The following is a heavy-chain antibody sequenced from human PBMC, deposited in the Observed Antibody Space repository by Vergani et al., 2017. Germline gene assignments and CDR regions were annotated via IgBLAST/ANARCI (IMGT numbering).Heavy chain of an antibody. V-gene: IGHV3-23*01. J-gene: IGHJ3*02. CDR1: GFTFSTSA. CDR2: ISGPGLST. Sequence: EVHLLESGGGLVQSGGSLRLSCAASGFTFSTSAVSWVRQAPGRGLEWVSSISGPGLSTYYADSVKSRFTISRDISKNTMFLHMNSLRPEDTAVYYCAKVGRSEVAGTFGAFDIWGQGTMVTVSS. CDR3: AKVGRSEVAGTFGAFDI. D-gene: IGHD6-19*01.